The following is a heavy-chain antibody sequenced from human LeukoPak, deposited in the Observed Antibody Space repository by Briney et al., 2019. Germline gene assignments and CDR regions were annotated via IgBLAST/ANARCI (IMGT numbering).Heavy chain of an antibody. CDR1: RYTFTSYD. D-gene: IGHD3-3*01. CDR3: ARVMYYDFWSGYYTGYYYYGMDV. J-gene: IGHJ6*02. V-gene: IGHV1-8*01. Sequence: ASVKVSCKASRYTFTSYDINWVRQATGQGLEWMGWMNPNSGNTGYAQKFQGRVTMTRNTSISTAYMELSSLRSEDTAVYYCARVMYYDFWSGYYTGYYYYGMDVWGQGTTVTVSS. CDR2: MNPNSGNT.